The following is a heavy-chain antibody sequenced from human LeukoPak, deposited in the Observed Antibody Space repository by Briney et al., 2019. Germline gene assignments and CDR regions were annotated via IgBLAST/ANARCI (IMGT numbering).Heavy chain of an antibody. CDR3: ARPLVYYYGSETYFWFDP. Sequence: PGGSLRLSCAASGFTFTTYWMGWVRQAPGKGLEWVANIKQDGTEKYYVDSVKGRFTISRDNAKNSLSLQMNNLRAEDTAVYYCARPLVYYYGSETYFWFDPWGQGTLVTVSS. V-gene: IGHV3-7*01. J-gene: IGHJ5*02. CDR2: IKQDGTEK. CDR1: GFTFTTYW. D-gene: IGHD3-10*01.